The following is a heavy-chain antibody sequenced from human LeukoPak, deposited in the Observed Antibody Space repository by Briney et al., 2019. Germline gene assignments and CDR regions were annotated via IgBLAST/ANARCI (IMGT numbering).Heavy chain of an antibody. D-gene: IGHD3-3*01. CDR3: AHWNYDFWSGYPSY. V-gene: IGHV2-5*01. J-gene: IGHJ4*02. Sequence: SGPTLVKPTQTLTLTCTFSGFSLSTSGVGVGWIRQPPGKALEWLALIYWNDDKRYSPSLKSRLTITKDTSKNQVVLTMTNMDPMDTATYYCAHWNYDFWSGYPSYWGQGTLVTVSS. CDR2: IYWNDDK. CDR1: GFSLSTSGVG.